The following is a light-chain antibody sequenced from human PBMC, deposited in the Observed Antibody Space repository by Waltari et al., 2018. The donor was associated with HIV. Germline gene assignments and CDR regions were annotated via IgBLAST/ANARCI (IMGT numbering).Light chain of an antibody. J-gene: IGLJ2*01. Sequence: QSALTQPPSASGSPGQSVTLSCTGTSSDVGGYNYVSWHQQHPGKAPKLMIYDVIKRPSGVPDRFSGSKSGSERYLTISSLQSEDEADYYCQTWATGIRVFGGGTKLTVL. V-gene: IGLV2-8*01. CDR1: SSDVGGYNY. CDR2: DVI. CDR3: QTWATGIRV.